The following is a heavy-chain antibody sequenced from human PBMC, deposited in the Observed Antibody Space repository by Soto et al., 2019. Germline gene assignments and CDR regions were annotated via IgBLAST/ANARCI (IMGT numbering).Heavy chain of an antibody. V-gene: IGHV4-59*01. Sequence: QVQLQESGPGLVKPSETLSLTCTVSGGSISSYYWSWIRQPPGKGLEWIGYIYYSGSTNYNPSLKTRVTISVHTSKNHFSLKLSSVTAADTAVYYCARGGSSGWTNYFDYWGQGTLVTVSS. D-gene: IGHD6-19*01. CDR1: GGSISSYY. J-gene: IGHJ4*02. CDR2: IYYSGST. CDR3: ARGGSSGWTNYFDY.